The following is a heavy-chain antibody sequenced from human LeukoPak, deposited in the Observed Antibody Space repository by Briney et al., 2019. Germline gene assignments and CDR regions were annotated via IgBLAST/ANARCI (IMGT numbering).Heavy chain of an antibody. CDR2: ISNTGST. Sequence: SETLSLTCTVSGGSITYFYWNWLRQSPEKGLEWVGYISNTGSTNYNPSLKRRVAISVDTSKNQFSLNLSSVTAADTALYYCTRGFRSSFSDQWGQGTLVTVSS. CDR3: TRGFRSSFSDQ. J-gene: IGHJ4*02. D-gene: IGHD1-26*01. CDR1: GGSITYFY. V-gene: IGHV4-59*01.